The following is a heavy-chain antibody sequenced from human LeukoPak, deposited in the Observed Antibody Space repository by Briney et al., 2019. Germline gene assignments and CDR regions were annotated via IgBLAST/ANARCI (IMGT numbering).Heavy chain of an antibody. CDR2: ISYDESNK. CDR1: GFSFSSYG. V-gene: IGHV3-30*18. CDR3: AKDPSGDSFGSYGMDV. Sequence: GGSLRLSCAASGFSFSSYGMHWVRQAPGKGLEWVAVISYDESNKYYAASVKGRFTISRDNSKNTLYLQMNSRRADDTAVYYCAKDPSGDSFGSYGMDVWGQGTTVTVSS. J-gene: IGHJ6*02. D-gene: IGHD5-18*01.